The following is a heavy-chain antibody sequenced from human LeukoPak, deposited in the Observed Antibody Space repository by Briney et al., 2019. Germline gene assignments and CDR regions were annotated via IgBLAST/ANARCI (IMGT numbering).Heavy chain of an antibody. CDR3: TRDRSRAEDD. CDR1: GFTFSGHW. V-gene: IGHV3-7*01. D-gene: IGHD1-14*01. J-gene: IGHJ4*02. CDR2: INQGGSDK. Sequence: GGSLRLSCAASGFTFSGHWMSWVRQAPGKGLEWVANINQGGSDKYYVDSVKGRFTISRDNANNLLYLQMNSLRGEDTAVYYCTRDRSRAEDDWGQGTLVTVST.